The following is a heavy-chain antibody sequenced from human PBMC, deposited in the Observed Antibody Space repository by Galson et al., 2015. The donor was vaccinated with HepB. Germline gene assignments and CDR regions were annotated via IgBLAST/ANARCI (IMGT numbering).Heavy chain of an antibody. Sequence: SLRLSCAASGFTFSSYSMNWVRQAPGKGLEWVSYISSSSSTIYYADSVKGRFTISRDNAKNSLYLQMNSLRDEDTAVYYCARDPIAAAGSLYYFDYWGQGTLVTVSS. D-gene: IGHD6-13*01. CDR1: GFTFSSYS. CDR2: ISSSSSTI. V-gene: IGHV3-48*02. CDR3: ARDPIAAAGSLYYFDY. J-gene: IGHJ4*02.